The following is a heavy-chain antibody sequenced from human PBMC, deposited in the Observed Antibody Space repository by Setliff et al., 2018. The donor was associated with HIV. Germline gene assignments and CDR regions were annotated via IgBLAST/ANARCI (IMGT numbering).Heavy chain of an antibody. CDR3: ARAALTSVTTGFLDWYFDL. CDR2: IYYSGST. V-gene: IGHV4-31*03. J-gene: IGHJ2*01. D-gene: IGHD4-17*01. CDR1: GASISNGGYY. Sequence: PSEPLSLTCTVSGASISNGGYYWSWIRQHPGKGLEWIAYIYYSGSTYYNPSLKSRVTISVDTSKNHFSLKLSSVTAADTAVYYCARAALTSVTTGFLDWYFDLWGRGTLVTVSS.